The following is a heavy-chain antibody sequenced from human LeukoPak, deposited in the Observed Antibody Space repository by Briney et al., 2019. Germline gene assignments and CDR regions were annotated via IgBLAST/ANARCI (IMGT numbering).Heavy chain of an antibody. CDR1: GFTFSSYG. CDR2: IWYDGSNK. CDR3: ARDIVPAVAGIDY. V-gene: IGHV3-33*01. D-gene: IGHD6-19*01. Sequence: GGSLRLSCAASGFTFSSYGMHWVRQAPGKGLERVAVIWYDGSNKYYADSVKGRFTISRDNSKNTLYLQMNSLRAEDTAVYYCARDIVPAVAGIDYWGQGTLVTVSS. J-gene: IGHJ4*02.